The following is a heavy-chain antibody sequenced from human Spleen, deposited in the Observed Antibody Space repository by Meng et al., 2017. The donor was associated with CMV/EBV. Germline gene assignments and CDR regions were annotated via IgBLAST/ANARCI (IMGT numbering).Heavy chain of an antibody. CDR3: TRANAATRQLRGIDH. CDR1: GSSSSGDYF. CDR2: IYSSGST. Sequence: GSSSSGDYFWSWIRQPPGKRLEWIGYIYSSGSTYFNPSLKSRVNIPIDRSKTQLSLRLNSMTAADTALYFCTRANAATRQLRGIDHWGQGLLVTVSS. V-gene: IGHV4-30-4*08. J-gene: IGHJ4*02. D-gene: IGHD1-1*01.